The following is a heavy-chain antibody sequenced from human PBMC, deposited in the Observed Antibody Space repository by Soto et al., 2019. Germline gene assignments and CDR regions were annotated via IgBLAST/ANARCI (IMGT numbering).Heavy chain of an antibody. CDR1: GGSFSGYY. V-gene: IGHV4-34*01. CDR2: INHSGST. D-gene: IGHD3-3*01. Sequence: TLSLTCAVYGGSFSGYYWSWIRQPPGKGLEWIGEINHSGSTNYNPSLKSRVTISVDTSKNQFSLKLSSVTAADTAVYYCARGGLGDFWSGYLNYYYYYGMDVCGHGTTVTVSS. J-gene: IGHJ6*02. CDR3: ARGGLGDFWSGYLNYYYYYGMDV.